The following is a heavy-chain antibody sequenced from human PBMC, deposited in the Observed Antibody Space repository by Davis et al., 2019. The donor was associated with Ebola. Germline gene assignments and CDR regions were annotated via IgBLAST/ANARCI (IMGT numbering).Heavy chain of an antibody. V-gene: IGHV3-7*03. CDR1: GFTFSYYW. Sequence: PGGSLRLSCATSGFTFSYYWMTWVRQAPGKGLEWVANINEDGVEKYYVDSVKGRFSISRDNAKDSLYLQMNSLRADDTAVYYCARVDYDFWSGRPIDSWGQGSLVTVSS. D-gene: IGHD3-3*01. CDR3: ARVDYDFWSGRPIDS. CDR2: INEDGVEK. J-gene: IGHJ4*02.